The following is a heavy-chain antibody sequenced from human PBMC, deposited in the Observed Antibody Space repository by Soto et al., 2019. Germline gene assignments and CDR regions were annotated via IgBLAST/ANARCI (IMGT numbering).Heavy chain of an antibody. J-gene: IGHJ6*02. D-gene: IGHD3-9*01. CDR3: ARGGGDILTGGYYYYGMDV. V-gene: IGHV1-18*04. CDR2: ISAYNGNT. CDR1: GYTFTSYG. Sequence: ASVKVSCKASGYTFTSYGISWVRQAAGQGLEWMGWISAYNGNTNYAQKLQGRVTMTRDTSISTAYMELSRLRSDDTAVYYCARGGGDILTGGYYYYGMDVWGQGTTVTVSS.